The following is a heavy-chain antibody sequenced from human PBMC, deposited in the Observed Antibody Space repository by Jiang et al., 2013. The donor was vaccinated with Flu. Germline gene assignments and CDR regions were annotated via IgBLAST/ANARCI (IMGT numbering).Heavy chain of an antibody. CDR1: VIPSPVVTT. D-gene: IGHD2-8*02. CDR3: ARSPWGDDTGAYRFDP. J-gene: IGHJ5*02. Sequence: TLSLTSRWSPVIPSPVVTTGPGSGQSPGRGLEWIGNIHHSASTSYNPSLKTRVTMSVDTSKNQFSLKLNSVTAADTAVYYCARSPWGDDTGAYRFDPWGQGALVTVSS. CDR2: IHHSAST. V-gene: IGHV4-38-2*01.